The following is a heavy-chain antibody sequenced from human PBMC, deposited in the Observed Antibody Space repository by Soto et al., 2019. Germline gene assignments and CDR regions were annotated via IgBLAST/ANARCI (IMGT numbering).Heavy chain of an antibody. J-gene: IGHJ5*02. CDR2: IYSGGST. CDR3: AREEIAAAGDNWFDP. Sequence: GGSLRLSCAASGFTVSSNYMSWVRQAPGKGLEWVSVIYSGGSTYYADSVKGRFTISRDNSKNTLYLQMNSLRAEDTAVYYCAREEIAAAGDNWFDPWGQGTLVTVSS. CDR1: GFTVSSNY. D-gene: IGHD6-13*01. V-gene: IGHV3-53*01.